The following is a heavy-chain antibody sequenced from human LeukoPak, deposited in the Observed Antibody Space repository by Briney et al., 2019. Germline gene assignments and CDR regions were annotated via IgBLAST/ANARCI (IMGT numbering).Heavy chain of an antibody. CDR2: INHSGST. Sequence: SETLSLTCAVYGGSFSGYYWSWIRQPPGKGLEWIGEINHSGSTNYNPSLKSRVTISVDTSKNQFSLKLSSVTAADTAVYYCARARLVEYYDFWSGYVDYWGQGTLVTVSS. D-gene: IGHD3-3*01. CDR1: GGSFSGYY. CDR3: ARARLVEYYDFWSGYVDY. J-gene: IGHJ4*02. V-gene: IGHV4-34*09.